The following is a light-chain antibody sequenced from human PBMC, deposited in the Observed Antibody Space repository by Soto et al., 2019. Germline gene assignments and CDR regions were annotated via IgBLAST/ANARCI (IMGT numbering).Light chain of an antibody. V-gene: IGKV3-20*01. CDR1: QSVSSRF. J-gene: IGKJ3*01. CDR2: GTS. CDR3: KKYGDSFA. Sequence: EIVLTQSPGTLSLSPGERATLSCRASQSVSSRFLAWYQHKPGQGPRLLIYGTSSRATGIPDRFSGSGSGTDFTLTISRLEPEDFELYFCKKYGDSFAFGRGTKVDIK.